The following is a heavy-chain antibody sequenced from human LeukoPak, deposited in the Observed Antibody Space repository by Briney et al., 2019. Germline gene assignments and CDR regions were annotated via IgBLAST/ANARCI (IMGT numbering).Heavy chain of an antibody. CDR3: ARVAGEYSSSWYGLVDY. V-gene: IGHV1-2*06. CDR2: INPNSGGT. CDR1: GYTFTGYY. D-gene: IGHD6-13*01. Sequence: GASVKVSCKASGYTFTGYYMHWVRQAPGQGLEWMGRINPNSGGTNYAQKFQGRVTMTRDTSISTAYMELSRLRSDDTAVYYCARVAGEYSSSWYGLVDYWGQGTLVTVSS. J-gene: IGHJ4*02.